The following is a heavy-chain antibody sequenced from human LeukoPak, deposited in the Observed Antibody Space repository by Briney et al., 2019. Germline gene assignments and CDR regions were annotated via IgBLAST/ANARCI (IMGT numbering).Heavy chain of an antibody. Sequence: PGGSLRLSCAASGFTFSSYGMHWARQAPGKGLEWVSAISGSGGSTYYADSVKGRFTISRDNSKNTLYLQMNSLRAEDTAVYYCAKASEATIGDYFDYWGQGTLVTVSS. J-gene: IGHJ4*02. V-gene: IGHV3-23*01. CDR1: GFTFSSYG. CDR2: ISGSGGST. CDR3: AKASEATIGDYFDY. D-gene: IGHD5-12*01.